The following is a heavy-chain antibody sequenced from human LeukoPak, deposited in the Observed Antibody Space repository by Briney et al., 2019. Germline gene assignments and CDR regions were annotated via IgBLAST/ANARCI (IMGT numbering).Heavy chain of an antibody. CDR3: ASYRAYYYDSSGYYHPGYFDY. D-gene: IGHD3-22*01. V-gene: IGHV4-59*01. CDR2: IYYSGST. CDR1: GGSISSYY. J-gene: IGHJ4*02. Sequence: PSETLSLTCTVPGGSISSYYWSWIRQPPGKGLEWIGYIYYSGSTNYNPSLKSRVTISVDTSKNQFSLKLSSVTAADTAVYYCASYRAYYYDSSGYYHPGYFDYWGQGTLVTVSS.